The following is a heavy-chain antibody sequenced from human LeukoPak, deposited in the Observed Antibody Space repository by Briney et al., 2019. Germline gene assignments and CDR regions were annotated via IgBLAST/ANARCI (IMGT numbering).Heavy chain of an antibody. Sequence: LTGGSLRLSCAASGFTFSSYAMSWVRQAPGKGLEWVSAISGSGGSTYYADSVKGRFTISRDNSKNTLYLQMNSLRAEDTAVYYCAKDHSVACCGGDCYPNWFDPWGQGTLVTVSS. CDR2: ISGSGGST. CDR1: GFTFSSYA. V-gene: IGHV3-23*01. J-gene: IGHJ5*02. D-gene: IGHD2-21*02. CDR3: AKDHSVACCGGDCYPNWFDP.